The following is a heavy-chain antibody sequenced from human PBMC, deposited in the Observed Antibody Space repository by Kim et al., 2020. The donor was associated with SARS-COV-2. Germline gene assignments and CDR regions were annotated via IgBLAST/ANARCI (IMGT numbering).Heavy chain of an antibody. CDR2: INHSGST. CDR1: GGSFSGYY. CDR3: ARAGYSSSWFDY. Sequence: SETLSLTCAVYGGSFSGYYWSWIRQPPGKGLEWIGEINHSGSTNYNPSLKSRVTISVDTSKNQFSLKLSSVTAADTAVYYCARAGYSSSWFDYWGQGTLVTVSS. D-gene: IGHD6-13*01. J-gene: IGHJ5*01. V-gene: IGHV4-34*01.